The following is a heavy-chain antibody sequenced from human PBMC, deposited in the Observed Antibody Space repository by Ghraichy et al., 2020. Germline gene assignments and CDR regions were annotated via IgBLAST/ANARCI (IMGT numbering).Heavy chain of an antibody. CDR2: IYYSGST. J-gene: IGHJ6*02. CDR1: GGSISSYY. V-gene: IGHV4-59*08. CDR3: ARGRSTYYYGSGSLSRDGYYYGMDV. D-gene: IGHD3-10*01. Sequence: SETLSLTCTVSGGSISSYYWSWIRQPPGKGLEWIGYIYYSGSTNYNPSLKSRVTISVDTSKNQFSLKLSSVTAADTAVYYCARGRSTYYYGSGSLSRDGYYYGMDVWGQGTTVTVSS.